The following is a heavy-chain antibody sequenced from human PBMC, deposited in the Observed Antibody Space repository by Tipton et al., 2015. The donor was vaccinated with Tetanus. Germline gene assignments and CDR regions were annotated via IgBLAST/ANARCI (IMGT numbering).Heavy chain of an antibody. CDR2: IYQTDST. Sequence: TLSLTCTVSGDSLRTGDRNWSWIRQPPGKGLEWLGFIYQTDSTHYNPSVRSQLTLSLQRSKNQGSLKLSSLTAADTAVYYCVRGRGLGAYSFGFEYWGQGALVTVSS. J-gene: IGHJ4*02. D-gene: IGHD5-12*01. CDR3: VRGRGLGAYSFGFEY. CDR1: GDSLRTGDRN. V-gene: IGHV4-30-2*01.